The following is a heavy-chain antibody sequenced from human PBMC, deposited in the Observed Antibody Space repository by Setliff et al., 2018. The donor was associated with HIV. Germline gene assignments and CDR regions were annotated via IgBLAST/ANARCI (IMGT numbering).Heavy chain of an antibody. V-gene: IGHV4-4*08. D-gene: IGHD6-13*01. J-gene: IGHJ6*03. CDR1: GGSISSYY. Sequence: PSETLSLTCTVTGGSISSYYWSWIRHPPGKGLEWIGYIYTSGSTNYNPSLKSRVTISVDTSKNQFSLKLSSVTAADTAVYYCARDIGYSSPYYYYMDVWGKGTTVTVSS. CDR2: IYTSGST. CDR3: ARDIGYSSPYYYYMDV.